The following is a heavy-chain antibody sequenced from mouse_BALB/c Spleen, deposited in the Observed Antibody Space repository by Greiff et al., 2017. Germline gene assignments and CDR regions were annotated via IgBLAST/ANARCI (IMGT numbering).Heavy chain of an antibody. CDR1: GFTFSSYG. J-gene: IGHJ3*01. CDR2: INSNGGST. D-gene: IGHD2-10*02. CDR3: ARRGYGNFAY. Sequence: EVKLMESGGGLVQPGGSLKLSCAASGFTFSSYGMSWVRQTPDKRLELVATINSNGGSTYYPDSVKGRFTISRDNAKNTLYLQMSSLKSEDTAMYCCARRGYGNFAYWGQGTLVTVSA. V-gene: IGHV5-6-3*01.